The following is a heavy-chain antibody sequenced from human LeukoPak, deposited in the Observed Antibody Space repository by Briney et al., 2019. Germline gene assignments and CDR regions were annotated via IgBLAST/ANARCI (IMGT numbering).Heavy chain of an antibody. Sequence: PGGSLRLSCAASGFTVSSNYMSWVRQAPGKGLEWVSVIYSGGSTYYADYVKGRFTISRDNSNNSLFVQMNSLRAEDTAVYFCAKSRSGSANWALQIFDNWGQGTLVTVSS. CDR2: IYSGGST. V-gene: IGHV3-53*01. J-gene: IGHJ4*02. D-gene: IGHD1-1*01. CDR1: GFTVSSNY. CDR3: AKSRSGSANWALQIFDN.